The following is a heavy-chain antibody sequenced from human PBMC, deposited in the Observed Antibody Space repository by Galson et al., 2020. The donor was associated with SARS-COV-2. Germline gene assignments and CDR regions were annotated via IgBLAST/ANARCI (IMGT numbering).Heavy chain of an antibody. Sequence: GGSLRLSCAASGFTFSSYAMHWVRQAPGKGLEWVAVISYDGSNKYYADSVKGRFTISRDNSKNTLYLQMNSLRAEDTAVYYCARSYSGSYYGAFDIWGQGTMVTVSS. V-gene: IGHV3-30*04. D-gene: IGHD1-26*01. J-gene: IGHJ3*02. CDR3: ARSYSGSYYGAFDI. CDR1: GFTFSSYA. CDR2: ISYDGSNK.